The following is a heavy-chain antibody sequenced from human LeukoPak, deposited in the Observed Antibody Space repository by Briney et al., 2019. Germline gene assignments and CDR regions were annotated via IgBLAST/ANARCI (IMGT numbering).Heavy chain of an antibody. CDR1: GFTFSSYS. J-gene: IGHJ4*02. CDR2: ISSSSSYI. CDR3: ARGLYYYDSSGYYGGYYFDY. V-gene: IGHV3-21*01. D-gene: IGHD3-22*01. Sequence: PGGSLRLSCAASGFTFSSYSMNWVRQAPGKGLEWVSSISSSSSYIYYADSVKGRFTISRDNAKNSLYLQMNSLRAEDTAVYYCARGLYYYDSSGYYGGYYFDYWGQGTLVTVSS.